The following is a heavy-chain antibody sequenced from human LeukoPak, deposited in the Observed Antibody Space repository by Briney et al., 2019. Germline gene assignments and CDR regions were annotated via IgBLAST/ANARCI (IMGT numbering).Heavy chain of an antibody. V-gene: IGHV4-39*07. D-gene: IGHD6-19*01. CDR3: AREARFALPVVGSGDY. J-gene: IGHJ4*02. Sequence: SETLSLTCSVSGGSISSNDYYWGWLRQPPGTGLGWLGTMYNGATKSNPSLSSRVTMSIDTSKNQFSLKLRSVTAADTAVYYCAREARFALPVVGSGDYWGQGTLVTVSS. CDR1: GGSISSNDYY. CDR2: MYNGAT.